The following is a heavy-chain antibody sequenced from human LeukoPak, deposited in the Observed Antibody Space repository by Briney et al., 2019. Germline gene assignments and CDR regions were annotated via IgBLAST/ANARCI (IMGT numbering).Heavy chain of an antibody. CDR2: ISVDGRKR. Sequence: GGSLRLSCATSGFTFTHYGFHWVRQAPGKGLEWVAVISVDGRKRYYGDSVTGRFGISRDDSKNTVFLQMNTLTDEDTAVYYCARLPGRGQWLVQTLFDYWGQGTLVTVSS. CDR1: GFTFTHYG. D-gene: IGHD6-19*01. J-gene: IGHJ4*02. CDR3: ARLPGRGQWLVQTLFDY. V-gene: IGHV3-33*01.